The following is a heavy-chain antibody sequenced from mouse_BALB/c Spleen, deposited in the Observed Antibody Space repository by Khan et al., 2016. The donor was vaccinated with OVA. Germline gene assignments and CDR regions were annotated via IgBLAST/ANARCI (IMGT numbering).Heavy chain of an antibody. J-gene: IGHJ3*01. CDR3: ANHGSSSAWLTY. CDR2: INPSTDYT. V-gene: IGHV1-7*01. CDR1: GYTFTNYW. D-gene: IGHD1-1*01. Sequence: VQLQQSGAELAKPGASVKMSCKASGYTFTNYWMHWVKQRPGQGLEWIGYINPSTDYTEYNQRFKDKATLTADKSSSTAYMQLSSLTSEESAVYYCANHGSSSAWLTYWGQGTLVTVSA.